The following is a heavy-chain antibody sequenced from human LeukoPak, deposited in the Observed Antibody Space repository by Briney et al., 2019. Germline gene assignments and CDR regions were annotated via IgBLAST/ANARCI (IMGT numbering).Heavy chain of an antibody. J-gene: IGHJ4*02. V-gene: IGHV3-7*01. CDR3: ARDLEGHICYFDY. CDR1: GFTFSSYW. CDR2: IKQDGSEK. D-gene: IGHD2-21*01. Sequence: GGSLRLSCAASGFTFSSYWMSWVRQAPGNGLEWVANIKQDGSEKYYVDSVKGRFTISRDNAKNSLYLQMNSLRAEDTAVYYCARDLEGHICYFDYWGQGTLVTVSS.